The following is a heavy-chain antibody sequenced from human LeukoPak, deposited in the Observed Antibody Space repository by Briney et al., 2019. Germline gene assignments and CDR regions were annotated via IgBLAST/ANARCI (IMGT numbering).Heavy chain of an antibody. J-gene: IGHJ4*02. CDR3: GKVRTALRFGELDY. Sequence: GGSLRLSCAASGFTFSSYAMSWVRQAPGKGLEWVSGISGSGSSTYYADSVKGRFTISRDNSKNTLNLQMNSLRAEDTAVYYCGKVRTALRFGELDYWGQGTLVTVSS. CDR1: GFTFSSYA. V-gene: IGHV3-23*01. D-gene: IGHD3-10*01. CDR2: ISGSGSST.